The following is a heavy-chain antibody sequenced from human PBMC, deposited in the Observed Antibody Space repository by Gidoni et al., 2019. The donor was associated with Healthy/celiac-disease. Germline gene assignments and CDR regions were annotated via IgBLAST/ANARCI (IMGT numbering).Heavy chain of an antibody. J-gene: IGHJ4*02. CDR2: TSGSGGST. D-gene: IGHD2-21*02. CDR1: GFTVSSYG. V-gene: IGHV3-23*01. CDR3: ARDGDCDQSELFDY. Sequence: VHLFESRGGVVQPGGCLRLSCAASGFTVSSYGMRWVRQGCGKGLGWSTDTSGSGGSTYYADSVKSRFANTRDNSKNTQYLEVNSLRAEDTACYYYARDGDCDQSELFDYWGQGTLVTVSS.